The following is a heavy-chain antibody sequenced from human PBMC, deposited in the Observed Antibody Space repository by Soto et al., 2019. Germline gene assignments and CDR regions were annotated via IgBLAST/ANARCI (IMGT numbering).Heavy chain of an antibody. CDR2: IIPMSGTA. D-gene: IGHD6-13*01. J-gene: IGHJ4*02. CDR3: ATLAAAGTELDY. Sequence: GASVKVSCKASGGTFSTDALNWVRQAPGQGLEWMGGIIPMSGTANYAQKFQGRVTITADESTSTAYMELSSLRSEDTAVYYCATLAAAGTELDYWGQGTLVTV. CDR1: GGTFSTDA. V-gene: IGHV1-69*13.